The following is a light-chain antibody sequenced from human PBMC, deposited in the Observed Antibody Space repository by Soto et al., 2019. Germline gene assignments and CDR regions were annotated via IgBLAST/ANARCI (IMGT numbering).Light chain of an antibody. CDR3: TSYSSSNTWV. Sequence: QSVLTQPASVSGSPGQSIAISCTRTSSDVGRYKYVSWYQHHPGKAPKLILYEVSNRPSGVSDRFSGSKSGNTASLTISGLQAEDEADYFCTSYSSSNTWVIGEGTQLTVL. CDR1: SSDVGRYKY. J-gene: IGLJ3*02. CDR2: EVS. V-gene: IGLV2-14*01.